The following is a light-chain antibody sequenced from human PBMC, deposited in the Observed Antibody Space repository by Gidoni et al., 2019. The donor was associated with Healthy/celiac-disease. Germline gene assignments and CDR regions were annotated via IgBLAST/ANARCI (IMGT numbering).Light chain of an antibody. Sequence: IVMTQSQLSLSVTPGEPASISCRSSQSLLHSNGYNYLDWYLQKPGQSPQLLIYLGFNRASGVPDRFSGSGSGTDFTLKISRVEAEDVGVYYCMQTLQTPWTFGQGTKVEIK. J-gene: IGKJ1*01. V-gene: IGKV2-28*01. CDR2: LGF. CDR1: QSLLHSNGYNY. CDR3: MQTLQTPWT.